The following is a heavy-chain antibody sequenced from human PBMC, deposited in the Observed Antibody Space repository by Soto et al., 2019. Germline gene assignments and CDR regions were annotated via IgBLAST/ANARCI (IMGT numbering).Heavy chain of an antibody. J-gene: IGHJ4*02. CDR2: SIPIFGTA. V-gene: IGHV1-69*06. D-gene: IGHD1-26*01. Sequence: QVHLVQSGAEVKMPGSSVKVSCKASGDTFSNYAISWVRQAPGQGLEWMGDSIPIFGTAYYAQKFQGRLTIVADKSTSTAYMELSSLRFADTAVYYCAREGYSGSYFDCWGQATLVTVAS. CDR1: GDTFSNYA. CDR3: AREGYSGSYFDC.